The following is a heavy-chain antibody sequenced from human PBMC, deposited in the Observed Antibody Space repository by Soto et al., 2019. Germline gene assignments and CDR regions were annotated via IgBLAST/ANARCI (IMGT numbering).Heavy chain of an antibody. V-gene: IGHV4-34*01. D-gene: IGHD4-17*01. CDR3: ARAYGDFVHYYYMDV. Sequence: KASETLSLTCAVYGGSFSGYYWSWIRQPPGKGLEWIGEINHSGSTNYNPSLKSRVTISVDTSKNQFSLKLSSVTAADTAVYYCARAYGDFVHYYYMDVWGKGTTVTSP. J-gene: IGHJ6*03. CDR2: INHSGST. CDR1: GGSFSGYY.